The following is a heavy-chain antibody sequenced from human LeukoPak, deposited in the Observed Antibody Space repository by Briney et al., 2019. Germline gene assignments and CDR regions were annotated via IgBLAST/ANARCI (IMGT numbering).Heavy chain of an antibody. CDR1: GGSIRNYI. Sequence: SETLSLTCTVSGGSIRNYIWSWIRQPPGKGLEWIGFIYDSGSANYNPSLQGRVTISVDTSKNQFSLKLNSVTAADTAVYYCSRSPLAGDYGGIDPWGQGTLVTVSS. V-gene: IGHV4-59*01. CDR2: IYDSGSA. CDR3: SRSPLAGDYGGIDP. J-gene: IGHJ5*02. D-gene: IGHD4-23*01.